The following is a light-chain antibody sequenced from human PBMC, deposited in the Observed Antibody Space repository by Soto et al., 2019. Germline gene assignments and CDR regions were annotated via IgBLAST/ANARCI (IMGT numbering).Light chain of an antibody. CDR2: GAS. V-gene: IGKV3-20*01. CDR1: QRVNSSY. CDR3: QQYVNSPVT. Sequence: EIVWTQSPDTLYLSPGERATLSCRASQRVNSSYLAWYQQKPGQAPRLLISGASDRATGVPARVSGSGSGTDFNLTISRLEPEDFAVYYCQQYVNSPVTFGKGTKLQIK. J-gene: IGKJ2*01.